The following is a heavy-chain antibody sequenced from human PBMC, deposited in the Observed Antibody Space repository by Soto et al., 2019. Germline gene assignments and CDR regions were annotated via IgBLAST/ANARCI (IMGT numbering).Heavy chain of an antibody. D-gene: IGHD4-17*01. CDR1: GFTFSSYA. V-gene: IGHV3-23*01. CDR3: AKDPGDYPSDYFDY. J-gene: IGHJ4*02. CDR2: ISGSGFST. Sequence: EVQLLESGGGLVQPGGSLRLSCAASGFTFSSYAMRWVRQAPGKGLEWVSAISGSGFSTYYADSVKGRFTVSRDTSKNTLFLQMNSLRAEDTAVYYCAKDPGDYPSDYFDYWGQGTRVTVSS.